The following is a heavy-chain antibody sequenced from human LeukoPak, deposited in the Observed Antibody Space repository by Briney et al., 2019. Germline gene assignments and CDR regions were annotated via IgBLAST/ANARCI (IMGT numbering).Heavy chain of an antibody. CDR3: ARGGAARPDF. D-gene: IGHD6-6*01. CDR1: GFTFSSFA. J-gene: IGHJ4*02. CDR2: ISGSGGST. Sequence: GGSLRLSCAASGFTFSSFAMSWVRQAPGKGLEWVSAISGSGGSTYYADSVKGRFTISRDNSRNTLYLQMNSLRVEDTAVYYCARGGAARPDFWGQGTLVTVSS. V-gene: IGHV3-23*01.